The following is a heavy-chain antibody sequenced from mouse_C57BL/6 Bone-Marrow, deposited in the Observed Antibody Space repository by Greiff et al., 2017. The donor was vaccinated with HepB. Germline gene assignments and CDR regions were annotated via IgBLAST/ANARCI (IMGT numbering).Heavy chain of an antibody. CDR2: IRSKSNNYAT. Sequence: EVKLVESGGGLVQPKGSLKLSCAASGFSFNTYAMNWVRQAPGKGLEWVARIRSKSNNYATYYADSVKDRFTISRDDSESMLYLQMNNLKTEDTAMYYCVGIYYDYDDFFFDYWGQGTTLTVSS. J-gene: IGHJ2*01. CDR1: GFSFNTYA. CDR3: VGIYYDYDDFFFDY. D-gene: IGHD2-4*01. V-gene: IGHV10-1*01.